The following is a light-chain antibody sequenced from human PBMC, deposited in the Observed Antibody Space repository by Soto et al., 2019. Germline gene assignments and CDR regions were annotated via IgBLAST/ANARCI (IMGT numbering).Light chain of an antibody. Sequence: QPVLTQPASVSGSPGQSINISCTGTSSDVGGYNYVSWYQHHPGKAPKLIIYDVSNRPSGVSNPFSGSKSGNTASLTISGLQPEDEADYYCSSSTTSNPRQLVFGTGTKVTVL. V-gene: IGLV2-14*03. CDR3: SSSTTSNPRQLV. CDR2: DVS. CDR1: SSDVGGYNY. J-gene: IGLJ1*01.